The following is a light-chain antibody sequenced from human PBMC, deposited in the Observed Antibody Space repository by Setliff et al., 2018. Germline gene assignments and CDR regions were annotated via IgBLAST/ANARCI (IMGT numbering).Light chain of an antibody. V-gene: IGLV1-40*01. CDR2: NDN. CDR3: QSYDNSLSGSGL. Sequence: QSVLAQPPSVPGAPGQRVTISCTGSRSNIGAGYGVHWYQQFPGTAPKLLIYNDNNRPSGVPDRFSGSKSGTSASLAITGLQAEDEADYFCQSYDNSLSGSGLFGTGTKVTVL. J-gene: IGLJ1*01. CDR1: RSNIGAGYG.